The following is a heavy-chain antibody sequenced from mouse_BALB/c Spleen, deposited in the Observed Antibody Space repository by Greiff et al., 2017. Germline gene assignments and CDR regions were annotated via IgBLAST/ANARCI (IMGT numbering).Heavy chain of an antibody. CDR2: IDPFNGGT. CDR3: ARSKYGNYYAMDY. J-gene: IGHJ4*01. CDR1: GYSFTSYY. Sequence: QLQESGPELMKPGASVKISCKASGYSFTSYYMHWVKQSHGKSLEWIGYIDPFNGGTSYNQKFKGKATLTVDKSSSTAYMHLSSLTSEDSAVYYCARSKYGNYYAMDYWGQGTSVTVSS. V-gene: IGHV1S135*01. D-gene: IGHD2-10*02.